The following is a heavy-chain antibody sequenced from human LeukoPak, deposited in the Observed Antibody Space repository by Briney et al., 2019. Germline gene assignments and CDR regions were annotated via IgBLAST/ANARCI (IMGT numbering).Heavy chain of an antibody. CDR2: IKQDGSEK. CDR1: GFKFCHYW. J-gene: IGHJ4*02. V-gene: IGHV3-7*05. D-gene: IGHD1-26*01. Sequence: GGPLKFPCAASGFKFCHYWWGWARHAPGKEVQPVANIKQDGSEKYYVDSVKGRFTISRDNAKKSLYLQMNSLRAEDTAVYYCARDKSVGATPFDYWGQGTLVTVSS. CDR3: ARDKSVGATPFDY.